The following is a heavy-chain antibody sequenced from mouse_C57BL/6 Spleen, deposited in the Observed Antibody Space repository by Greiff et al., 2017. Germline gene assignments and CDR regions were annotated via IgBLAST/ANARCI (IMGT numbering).Heavy chain of an antibody. CDR2: INPGSGGT. CDR3: ARSGWDGVGDY. CDR1: GYAFTNYL. V-gene: IGHV1-54*01. J-gene: IGHJ2*01. D-gene: IGHD4-1*01. Sequence: VQLQQSGAELVRPGTSVKVSCKASGYAFTNYLIAWVKQRPGQGLEWIGVINPGSGGTNYNEKFKGEATLTADKSTSTAYMQLSSLTSEDTAVYFCARSGWDGVGDYWGQGTTLTVSS.